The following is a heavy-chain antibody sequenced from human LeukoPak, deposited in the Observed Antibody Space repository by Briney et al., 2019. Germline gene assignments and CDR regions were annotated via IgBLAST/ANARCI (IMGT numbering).Heavy chain of an antibody. J-gene: IGHJ4*02. Sequence: SETLSLTCTVSGGSISSCYWSWIRQPAGKGLEWIGRIYSTGSTNYNPSLKSRVTMSVDTSKNQFSLRLRSVTAADTAVYYCATHEENYYDSSGSATDYWGQGTLVTVSS. CDR2: IYSTGST. V-gene: IGHV4-4*07. CDR1: GGSISSCY. CDR3: ATHEENYYDSSGSATDY. D-gene: IGHD3-22*01.